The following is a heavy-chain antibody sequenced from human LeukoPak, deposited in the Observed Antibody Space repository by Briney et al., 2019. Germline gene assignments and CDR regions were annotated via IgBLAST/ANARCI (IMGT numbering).Heavy chain of an antibody. D-gene: IGHD3-22*01. Sequence: ASVKVSCKASGYTFTGYYMHWVRQAPGQGLEWMGWINPNSGGTNYAQKFQGRVTMTRDTSISTAYMELSSLRSEDTAVYYCARVFYDSSGYYYPGALGIWGQGTMVTVSS. CDR2: INPNSGGT. CDR3: ARVFYDSSGYYYPGALGI. V-gene: IGHV1-2*02. J-gene: IGHJ3*02. CDR1: GYTFTGYY.